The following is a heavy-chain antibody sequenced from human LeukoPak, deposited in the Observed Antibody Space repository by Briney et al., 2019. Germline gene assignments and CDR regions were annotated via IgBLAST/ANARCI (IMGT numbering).Heavy chain of an antibody. J-gene: IGHJ4*02. CDR2: IYHSGST. CDR1: GYSISSGYY. D-gene: IGHD3-22*01. V-gene: IGHV4-38-2*02. CDR3: ARDGDYHDSSGYYFRGNYFDY. Sequence: PSETLSLTCAVSGYSISSGYYWGWIRQPPGKGLEWIGSIYHSGSTYYNPSLKSRVTISVDTSKNQFSLKLSSVTAADTAVYYCARDGDYHDSSGYYFRGNYFDYWGQGTLVTVSS.